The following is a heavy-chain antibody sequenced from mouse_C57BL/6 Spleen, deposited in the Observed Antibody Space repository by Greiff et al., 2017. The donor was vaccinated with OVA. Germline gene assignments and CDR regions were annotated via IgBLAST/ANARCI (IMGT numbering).Heavy chain of an antibody. CDR2: ISSGSSTI. V-gene: IGHV5-17*01. J-gene: IGHJ4*01. Sequence: EVQLVESGGGLVKPGGSLKLSCAASGFTFSDYGMHWVRQAPEKGLEWVAYISSGSSTIYYADTVKGRFTISRDNAKNTLFLQMTSLRSGDTAMYYCARRSSSYAMDYWGQGTSGTVSS. CDR3: ARRSSSYAMDY. CDR1: GFTFSDYG. D-gene: IGHD1-1*01.